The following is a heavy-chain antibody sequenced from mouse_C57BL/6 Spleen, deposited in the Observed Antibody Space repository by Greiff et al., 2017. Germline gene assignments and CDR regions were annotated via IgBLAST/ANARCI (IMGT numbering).Heavy chain of an antibody. D-gene: IGHD4-1*02. V-gene: IGHV2-4*01. CDR1: GFSLTSYG. Sequence: VQRVESGPGLVQPSQTLSITCTVSGFSLTSYGVHWVRQPPGQGLEWMGVIWSGGSTDYNAAFISRLSSSKDNSKNQVFFKMNSLQADDTAIYYCATSTGSYAMDYWGQGTSVTGSS. J-gene: IGHJ4*01. CDR2: IWSGGST. CDR3: ATSTGSYAMDY.